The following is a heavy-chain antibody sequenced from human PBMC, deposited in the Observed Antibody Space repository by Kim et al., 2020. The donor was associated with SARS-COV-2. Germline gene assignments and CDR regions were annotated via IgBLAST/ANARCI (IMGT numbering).Heavy chain of an antibody. J-gene: IGHJ6*02. Sequence: GGSLRLSCAASGFTFSSYEMNWVRQAPGKGLEWVSYISSSGSTIYYADSVKGRFTISRDNAKNSLYLQMNSLRAEDTAVYYCARAGLRWYYYYYGMDVWGQGTTVTVSS. CDR2: ISSSGSTI. V-gene: IGHV3-48*03. CDR1: GFTFSSYE. D-gene: IGHD4-17*01. CDR3: ARAGLRWYYYYYGMDV.